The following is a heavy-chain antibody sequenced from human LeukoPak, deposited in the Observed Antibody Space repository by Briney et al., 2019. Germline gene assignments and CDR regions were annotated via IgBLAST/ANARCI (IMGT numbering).Heavy chain of an antibody. CDR1: GFTFSSYG. D-gene: IGHD2-15*01. CDR3: ASEPLHCSGGSCYPYYFDY. J-gene: IGHJ4*02. CDR2: IWYDGSNK. Sequence: PGGSLRLSCAASGFTFSSYGMHWVRQAPGKGLEWVAVIWYDGSNKYYADSVKGRFTISRDNSKNTLYLQMNSLRAEDTAVYYCASEPLHCSGGSCYPYYFDYWGQGTLVTVSS. V-gene: IGHV3-33*01.